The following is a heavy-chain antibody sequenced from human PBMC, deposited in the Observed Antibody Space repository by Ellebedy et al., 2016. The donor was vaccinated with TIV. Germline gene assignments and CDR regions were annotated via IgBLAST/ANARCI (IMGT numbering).Heavy chain of an antibody. D-gene: IGHD3-10*01. V-gene: IGHV3-23*01. CDR1: GFTFSNYA. Sequence: GGSLRLSCAASGFTFSNYAMNWVRQAPGMGLEWVSTISGSGAATYYADSVKGRVTISRDNSKNTLYLQMNTLRVEDTAIYYCVKDWHPDYCGRLDPWGQGILVTVSS. CDR2: ISGSGAAT. J-gene: IGHJ5*02. CDR3: VKDWHPDYCGRLDP.